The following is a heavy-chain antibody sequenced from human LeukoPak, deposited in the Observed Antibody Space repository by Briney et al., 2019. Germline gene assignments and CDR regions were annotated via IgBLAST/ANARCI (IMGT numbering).Heavy chain of an antibody. V-gene: IGHV4-39*01. D-gene: IGHD6-19*01. CDR3: ARRGSSGFLYYFDY. CDR2: IHYGGIT. J-gene: IGHJ4*02. Sequence: PSETLSLTCTVFGGSIRSSDDYWGWIRPPPGKGLEWIGSIHYGGITYYNPSLKSRVTISVDTSKNRFSLKLSSVTAADTAVYYCARRGSSGFLYYFDYWGQGILVTVSS. CDR1: GGSIRSSDDY.